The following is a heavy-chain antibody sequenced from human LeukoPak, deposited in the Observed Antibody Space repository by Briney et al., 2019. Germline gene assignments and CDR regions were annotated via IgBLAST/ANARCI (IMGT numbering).Heavy chain of an antibody. CDR3: AKEVVVVVAAITHFDY. CDR2: ISASGGST. D-gene: IGHD2-15*01. J-gene: IGHJ4*02. Sequence: PGGSLRLSCAASGFTLTSYAMSWVRQAPGKGLEWVSGISASGGSTYYADSVKGRFTVSRDNSKNTLYLQMNSLRAEDTAVYYCAKEVVVVVAAITHFDYWGQGTLVTVSS. CDR1: GFTLTSYA. V-gene: IGHV3-23*01.